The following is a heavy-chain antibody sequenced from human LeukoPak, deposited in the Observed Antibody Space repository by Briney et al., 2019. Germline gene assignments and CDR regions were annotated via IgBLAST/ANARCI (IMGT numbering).Heavy chain of an antibody. CDR2: IDPSSGGT. D-gene: IGHD3-10*01. CDR1: GYIFSGYY. CDR3: ARDFSSFDSESPNDNWFAP. Sequence: PGASVKVSCKASGYIFSGYYIHWLRQAPGQGLEWMGWIDPSSGGTNYAQKFQGRLTMTRATYITTAYMEFSRLSSDDTAVYYCARDFSSFDSESPNDNWFAPWGQGTLVTVSS. V-gene: IGHV1-2*02. J-gene: IGHJ5*02.